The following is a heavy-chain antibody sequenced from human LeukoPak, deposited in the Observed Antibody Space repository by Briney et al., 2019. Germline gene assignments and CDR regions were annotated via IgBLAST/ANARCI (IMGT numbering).Heavy chain of an antibody. V-gene: IGHV4-34*01. Sequence: PSETLSLTCAVYGGSFSGYYWSWIRQSPGKGLEWIGEINHSGSTNYNPSLKSRVTISVDTSKNQFSLKLSSVTAADTAVYYCARARVYYYGSGYYYYGMDVCGQGTTVTVSS. D-gene: IGHD3-10*01. J-gene: IGHJ6*02. CDR3: ARARVYYYGSGYYYYGMDV. CDR2: INHSGST. CDR1: GGSFSGYY.